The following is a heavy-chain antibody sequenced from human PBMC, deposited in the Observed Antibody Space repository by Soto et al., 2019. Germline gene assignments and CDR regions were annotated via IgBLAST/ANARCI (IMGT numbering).Heavy chain of an antibody. Sequence: PSETLSLTCTVSGGSISSGGYCWSWIRQHPGKGLEWIGYIYYSGSTYYNPSLKSRVTISVDTSKNQFSLKLSSVTAADTAVYSWASQTRGATELVYGGQGTLVAVSS. CDR3: ASQTRGATELVY. CDR1: GGSISSGGYC. CDR2: IYYSGST. J-gene: IGHJ4*02. V-gene: IGHV4-31*03. D-gene: IGHD1-26*01.